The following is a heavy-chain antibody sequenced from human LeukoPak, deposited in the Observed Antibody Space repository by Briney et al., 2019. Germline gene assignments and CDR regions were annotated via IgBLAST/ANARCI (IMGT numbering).Heavy chain of an antibody. D-gene: IGHD2-21*02. V-gene: IGHV3-23*01. CDR2: ISGSGGST. CDR1: GFTFSSYA. CDR3: AKLDCYLFDP. Sequence: GGSLRLSCAASGFTFSSYAMSLVGQAPRKGLEGVSAISGSGGSTYYADSVKGRFTISRDNSKTTLYLQINSLRAEDTAVYYWAKLDCYLFDPWGQGTLVTVSS. J-gene: IGHJ5*02.